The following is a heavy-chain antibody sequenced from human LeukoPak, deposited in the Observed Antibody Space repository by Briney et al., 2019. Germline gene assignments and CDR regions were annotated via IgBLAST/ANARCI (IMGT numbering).Heavy chain of an antibody. D-gene: IGHD6-13*01. CDR1: GYTFTSYA. CDR3: ARVGHSSSGPFDY. Sequence: SVKVSCKASGYTFTSYAISWVRQAPGQGLEWMGGIIPIFGTANYAQKFQGRVTITTDESTRTAYMELSCLRSEHTAVYYCARVGHSSSGPFDYWGQGTLVTVSS. J-gene: IGHJ4*02. V-gene: IGHV1-69*05. CDR2: IIPIFGTA.